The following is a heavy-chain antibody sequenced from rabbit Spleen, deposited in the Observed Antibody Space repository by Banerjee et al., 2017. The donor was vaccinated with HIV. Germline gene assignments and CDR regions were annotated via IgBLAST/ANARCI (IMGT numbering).Heavy chain of an antibody. CDR1: GVSFNDKDV. CDR3: ARHVGGDNYGARL. Sequence: QEQLEESGGGLVKPEGSLTLTCKASGVSFNDKDVMCWVRQAPGKGLEWITCINMVTGKSVYASWATGRFTVSRTSSTTVTLQMTSLTAADTATYFCARHVGGDNYGARLWGQGTLVTVS. J-gene: IGHJ4*01. CDR2: INMVTGKS. D-gene: IGHD6-1*01. V-gene: IGHV1S45*01.